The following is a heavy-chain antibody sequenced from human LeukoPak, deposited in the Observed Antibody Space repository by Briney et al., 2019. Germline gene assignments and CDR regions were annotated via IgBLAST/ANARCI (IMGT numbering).Heavy chain of an antibody. D-gene: IGHD6-19*01. CDR1: GFTFSSYA. Sequence: GGSLRLSCAASGFTFSSYAMPWVRQAPGKGLEYVSAISSNGGSTYYANSVKGRFTISRDNSKNTLYLQMNSLRAEDTAVYYCARGYSSGYGMDVWGQGTTVTVSS. CDR3: ARGYSSGYGMDV. J-gene: IGHJ6*02. V-gene: IGHV3-64*01. CDR2: ISSNGGST.